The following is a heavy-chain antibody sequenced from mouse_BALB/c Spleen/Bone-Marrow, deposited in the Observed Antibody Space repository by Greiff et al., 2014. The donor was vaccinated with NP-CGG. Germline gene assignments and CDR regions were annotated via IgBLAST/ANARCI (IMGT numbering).Heavy chain of an antibody. CDR1: GFTFSSYG. V-gene: IGHV5-6-3*01. D-gene: IGHD1-1*01. CDR3: ARDGSSYEGNYFDY. J-gene: IGHJ2*01. CDR2: INSNGGST. Sequence: EVMLVESGGGLVQPGGSLKLSCAASGFTFSSYGMSWVRQTPDKRLELVATINSNGGSTYYPDSVKGRFTISRDNAKSTLYLQMSSLKSEDTAMYYCARDGSSYEGNYFDYWGQGTTLTVSS.